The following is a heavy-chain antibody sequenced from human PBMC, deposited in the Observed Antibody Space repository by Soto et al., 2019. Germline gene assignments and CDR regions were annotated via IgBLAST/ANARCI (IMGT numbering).Heavy chain of an antibody. D-gene: IGHD2-21*02. V-gene: IGHV1-3*01. CDR1: GDGYGSYA. CDR2: INAGNGNT. CDR3: ASEYCGGDCYSAARYGMDV. Sequence: GASVEVSWEACGDGYGSYARQWVRQEKGQRLEWMGWINAGNGNTKYSQKFQGRVTITRDTSASTAYMELSSLRSEDTAVYYCASEYCGGDCYSAARYGMDVWGHGTTVTVSS. J-gene: IGHJ6*02.